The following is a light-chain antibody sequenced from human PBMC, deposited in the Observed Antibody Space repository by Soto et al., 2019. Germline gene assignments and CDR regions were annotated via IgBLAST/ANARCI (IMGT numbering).Light chain of an antibody. CDR1: HGISDD. V-gene: IGKV1-17*01. J-gene: IGKJ4*01. CDR3: LQHNTYPLS. CDR2: AVS. Sequence: DITLTQSPSSLSASVGERVTSTCPARHGISDDLGWYQQKPGKAPTRLIYAVSSMQNGVPSRFSGTGSGTEFTLTISSLQPEDFATYYCLQHNTYPLSFGGGTKVDIK.